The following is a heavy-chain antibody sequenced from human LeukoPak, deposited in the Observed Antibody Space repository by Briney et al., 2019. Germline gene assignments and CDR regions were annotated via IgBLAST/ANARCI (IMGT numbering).Heavy chain of an antibody. CDR2: IYSGGST. V-gene: IGHV3-53*01. D-gene: IGHD1-26*01. CDR1: GFSVSSDY. CDR3: ARALSEVGIDY. Sequence: GGSLRLSCAASGFSVSSDYMSWVRQAPGKGLEWVSVIYSGGSTFYADSVKGRFTISRDNSKNTLYLQMNSLRAEDTAVYYCARALSEVGIDYWGQGTLVTVSS. J-gene: IGHJ4*02.